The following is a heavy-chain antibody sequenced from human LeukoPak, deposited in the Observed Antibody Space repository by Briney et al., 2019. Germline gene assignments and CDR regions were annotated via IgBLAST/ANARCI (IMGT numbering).Heavy chain of an antibody. D-gene: IGHD1-26*01. J-gene: IGHJ4*02. CDR3: TQSKMGSLIDD. CDR1: ASPEFAFNTTGVG. V-gene: IGHV2-5*01. CDR2: IHWNDDK. Sequence: SGPTLVLPTQTLTLTCTCSASPEFAFNTTGVGVGWIRQAPGKALEWLALIHWNDDKHYNPSLQSRLTITRDTSKIQVVLTMTSRDPVDTGRYYCTQSKMGSLIDDWAQGTLVTVSS.